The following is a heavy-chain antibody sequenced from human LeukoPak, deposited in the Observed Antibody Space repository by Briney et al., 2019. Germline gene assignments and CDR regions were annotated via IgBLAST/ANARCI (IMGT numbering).Heavy chain of an antibody. CDR1: GGSISSYY. CDR2: FYHSGST. Sequence: TSETLSLTCTVSGGSISSYYWSWIRKPPGKGLEWIAYFYHSGSTNHNPSLKSRVTISVDTSKNQFSLKLSSVSAADTAVYYCARDSPHVAVMPAWGQGTLVTVSS. J-gene: IGHJ5*02. CDR3: ARDSPHVAVMPA. V-gene: IGHV4-59*01. D-gene: IGHD3-16*01.